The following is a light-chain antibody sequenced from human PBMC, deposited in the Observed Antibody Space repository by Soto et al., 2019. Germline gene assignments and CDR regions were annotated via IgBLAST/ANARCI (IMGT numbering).Light chain of an antibody. J-gene: IGKJ1*01. CDR2: GAS. Sequence: EIVLTQSPGTLSLSPGERATLSCRASQTVSNSYIAWYQQKPGQAPRHLLYGASSRATGIPDRFSGSGAGTEFPLSISRREPEDFAVYYCLQYGSSPWTFGQGTKVEIK. CDR3: LQYGSSPWT. V-gene: IGKV3-20*01. CDR1: QTVSNSY.